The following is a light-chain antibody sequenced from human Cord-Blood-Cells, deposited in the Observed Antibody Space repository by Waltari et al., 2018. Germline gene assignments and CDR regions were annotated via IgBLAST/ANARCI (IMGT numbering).Light chain of an antibody. J-gene: IGLJ2*01. CDR2: KES. Sequence: SYELTQPPSVSVSLGPMARITCSGDALPKKYAHWYQQKPGQFPLLVIYKESERPTGVPERFSGASSGTIVTLTISGVQAEDEADYYCLSADSSGTYSVFGGGTKLTVL. CDR3: LSADSSGTYSV. V-gene: IGLV3-16*01. CDR1: ALPKKY.